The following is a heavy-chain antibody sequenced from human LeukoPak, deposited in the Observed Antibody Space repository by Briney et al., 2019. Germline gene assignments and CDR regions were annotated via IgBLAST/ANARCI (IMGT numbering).Heavy chain of an antibody. V-gene: IGHV3-7*04. D-gene: IGHD4-17*01. Sequence: GGSLRLSCAASGFTFSSCWMSWVRQAPGKGLEWVANIKQDGSEKYYVDSVKGRFTISRDNAKNSLYLQMNSLRAEDTAVYYCARGTTVRYWGQGTLVTVSS. CDR1: GFTFSSCW. CDR2: IKQDGSEK. J-gene: IGHJ4*02. CDR3: ARGTTVRY.